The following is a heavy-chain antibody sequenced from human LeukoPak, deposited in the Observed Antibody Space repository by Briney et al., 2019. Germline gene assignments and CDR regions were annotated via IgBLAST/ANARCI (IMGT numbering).Heavy chain of an antibody. J-gene: IGHJ4*02. CDR1: GASMSGQH. Sequence: PSETLSLTCTVSGASMSGQHWSWIRQAPGEGLEWIAWIHYDGRTNYNPSLKSQLSLSVDTSTNQFSLSLNSVTAADTAVYFCARHLNGGTHPLDNWGPGIRVIVSP. D-gene: IGHD2-8*01. CDR3: ARHLNGGTHPLDN. CDR2: IHYDGRT. V-gene: IGHV4-59*08.